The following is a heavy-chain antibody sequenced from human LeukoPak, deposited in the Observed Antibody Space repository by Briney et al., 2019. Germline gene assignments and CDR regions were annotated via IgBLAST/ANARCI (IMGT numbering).Heavy chain of an antibody. CDR2: IYSGGST. D-gene: IGHD6-13*01. V-gene: IGHV3-66*01. CDR3: ARSGDSKTDSSTWYEAFDM. Sequence: GGSLRLSCAASGFTVSTSYMSWVRQAPGKGLEWVSLIYSGGSTYYPDSVRGRFTISRDNSQNTLHLQMNSLRAEDTAIYYCARSGDSKTDSSTWYEAFDMWGQGTMVTVSS. J-gene: IGHJ3*02. CDR1: GFTVSTSY.